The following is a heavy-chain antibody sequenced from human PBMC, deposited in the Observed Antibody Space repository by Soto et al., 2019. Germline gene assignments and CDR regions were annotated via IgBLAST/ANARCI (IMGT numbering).Heavy chain of an antibody. Sequence: SQTLSLTCAISGYSVSSSSAAWSWIMQSPSRGLEWLGRTYFRSEWYNDYAVSVKSRITFNADTSTSQFSLHLSSVTPEDTAVYYCARDGGSSGWIEYWGQGTLVTVSS. CDR1: GYSVSSSSAA. J-gene: IGHJ4*02. CDR3: ARDGGSSGWIEY. D-gene: IGHD6-19*01. CDR2: TYFRSEWYN. V-gene: IGHV6-1*01.